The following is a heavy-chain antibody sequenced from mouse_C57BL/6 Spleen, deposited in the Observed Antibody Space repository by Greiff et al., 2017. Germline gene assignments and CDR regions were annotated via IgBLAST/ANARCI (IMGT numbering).Heavy chain of an antibody. J-gene: IGHJ4*01. Sequence: EVKLVESGGGLVKPGGSLKLSCAASGFTFSSYTMSWVRQTPEKRLEWVATISGGGGNTYYPDSVKGRFTISRDNAKNTLYLQMSGLRAEDTALYYCASVSNYYAMDYWGQGTSVTVSA. CDR3: ASVSNYYAMDY. D-gene: IGHD2-5*01. V-gene: IGHV5-9*01. CDR1: GFTFSSYT. CDR2: ISGGGGNT.